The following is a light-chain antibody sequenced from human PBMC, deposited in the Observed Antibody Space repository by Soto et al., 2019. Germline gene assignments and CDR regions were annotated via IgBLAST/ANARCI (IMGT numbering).Light chain of an antibody. V-gene: IGLV1-44*01. J-gene: IGLJ1*01. CDR3: AAWDDSFIGHV. CDR2: SDF. Sequence: QSVLTQPPSASGTPGQTVTISCSGSTSNIGSNTVNWYQQFPGTAPKLLIYSDFLRPSGVPDRFSGSKSGTSASLAISGLQSEDEADYYCAAWDDSFIGHVFGAGTKVTVL. CDR1: TSNIGSNT.